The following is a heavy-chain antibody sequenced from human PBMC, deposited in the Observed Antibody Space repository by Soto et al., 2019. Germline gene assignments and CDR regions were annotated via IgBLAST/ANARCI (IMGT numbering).Heavy chain of an antibody. D-gene: IGHD4-17*01. J-gene: IGHJ4*03. CDR1: GGSISSSSYY. CDR3: ARRYGDYFDY. Sequence: SETLSLTCTVSGGSISSSSYYWGWIRQPPGKGLEWIGSIYYSGSTYYNPSLKSRVTISVDTSKNQFSLKLSSVTAADTAVYYCARRYGDYFDYWGHGTMVTVS. V-gene: IGHV4-39*01. CDR2: IYYSGST.